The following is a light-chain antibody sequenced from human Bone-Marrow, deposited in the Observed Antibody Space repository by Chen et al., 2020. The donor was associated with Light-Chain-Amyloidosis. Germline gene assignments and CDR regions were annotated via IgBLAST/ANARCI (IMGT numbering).Light chain of an antibody. Sequence: QSVLTQPPSVSAAPGQSVTISCSGDISNIGKNYVSWYQQYPGTAPKLLIFDNHPRPSGIPDRFSGSKSGTSATLIISGPQTGDEADYYCGAWDITLSARVFGGGTKLTVL. J-gene: IGLJ3*02. CDR3: GAWDITLSARV. CDR2: DNH. V-gene: IGLV1-51*01. CDR1: ISNIGKNY.